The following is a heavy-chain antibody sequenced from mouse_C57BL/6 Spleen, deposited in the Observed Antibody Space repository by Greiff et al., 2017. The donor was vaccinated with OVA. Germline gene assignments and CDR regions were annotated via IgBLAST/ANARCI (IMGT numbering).Heavy chain of an antibody. J-gene: IGHJ1*03. CDR1: GYTFTSYW. V-gene: IGHV1-53*01. CDR3: AREEAGTDWYFDV. D-gene: IGHD4-1*01. Sequence: VQLQQPGTELVKPGASVKLSCKASGYTFTSYWMHWVKQRPGQGLEWIGNINPSNGGTNYNEKFKSKATLTVDKSSSTAYMQLSSLTSEDSAVYDCAREEAGTDWYFDVWGTGTTVTVSS. CDR2: INPSNGGT.